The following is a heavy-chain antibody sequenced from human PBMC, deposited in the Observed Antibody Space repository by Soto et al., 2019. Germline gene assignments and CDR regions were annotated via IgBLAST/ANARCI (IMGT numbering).Heavy chain of an antibody. J-gene: IGHJ6*02. V-gene: IGHV1-69*12. D-gene: IGHD3-22*01. Sequence: QVQLVQSGAEVKKPGSSVKVSCKASGGTFSSYAISWVRQAPGQGLEWMGGIIPIFGTANYAQKFQGRVTITADESTSKAYMELSSLRSEDTAVYYCARSESPVISGADHYYSGMDVWGQGTTVTVSS. CDR1: GGTFSSYA. CDR2: IIPIFGTA. CDR3: ARSESPVISGADHYYSGMDV.